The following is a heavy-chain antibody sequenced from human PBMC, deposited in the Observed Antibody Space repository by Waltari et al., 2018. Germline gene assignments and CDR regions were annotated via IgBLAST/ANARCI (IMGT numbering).Heavy chain of an antibody. J-gene: IGHJ4*02. D-gene: IGHD4-4*01. Sequence: QVQLQESGPGLVKPAETLSLTCSVSGGSIGSYYWSWIRQPAGRGLEWIGRIHINGGTNYNPALRRRVNMSVDTSRNQISLRLTSVAAADTAVYYCATYRNRIFDYWGQGTLVAVSS. V-gene: IGHV4-4*07. CDR2: IHINGGT. CDR3: ATYRNRIFDY. CDR1: GGSIGSYY.